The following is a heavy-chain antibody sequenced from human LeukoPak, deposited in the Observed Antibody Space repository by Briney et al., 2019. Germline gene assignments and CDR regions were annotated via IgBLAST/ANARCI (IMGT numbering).Heavy chain of an antibody. Sequence: GGSLRLSCTASRFTFSNYGMHWVRQAPGKGLEWVAVISYDGSNEYYADSVKGRFTISRDNSKNTLFLQMNSLRPEDTAVYHCAKVALFSGYYPPFDYWGQGTLVTVSS. V-gene: IGHV3-30*18. D-gene: IGHD3-22*01. CDR1: RFTFSNYG. J-gene: IGHJ4*02. CDR3: AKVALFSGYYPPFDY. CDR2: ISYDGSNE.